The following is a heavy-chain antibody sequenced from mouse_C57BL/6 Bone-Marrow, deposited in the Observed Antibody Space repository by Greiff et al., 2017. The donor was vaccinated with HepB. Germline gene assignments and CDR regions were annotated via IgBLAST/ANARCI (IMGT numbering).Heavy chain of an antibody. CDR1: GFSLTSYG. CDR2: IWSGGST. Sequence: VQLVESGPGLVQPSQSLSITCTVSGFSLTSYGVHWVRQSPGKGLEWLGVIWSGGSTDYNAAFISRLSISKDNSKSQVFFKMNSLQADDTAIYYCARYYGSSYYFDYWGQGTTLTVSS. V-gene: IGHV2-2*01. J-gene: IGHJ2*01. D-gene: IGHD1-1*01. CDR3: ARYYGSSYYFDY.